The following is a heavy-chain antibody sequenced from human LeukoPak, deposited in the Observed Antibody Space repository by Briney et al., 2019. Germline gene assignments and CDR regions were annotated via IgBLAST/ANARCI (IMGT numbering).Heavy chain of an antibody. J-gene: IGHJ5*02. CDR1: GGSISSGDYY. CDR2: IYYSGST. V-gene: IGHV4-30-4*01. D-gene: IGHD3-3*01. CDR3: ARLRFLEWLFGVDWFDP. Sequence: PSQTLSLTCTVSGGSISSGDYYWSWIRQPPGKGLEWIGYIYYSGSTYYNPSLKSRVTISADTSKNQFSLKLSSVTAADTAVYYCARLRFLEWLFGVDWFDPWGQGTLVTVSS.